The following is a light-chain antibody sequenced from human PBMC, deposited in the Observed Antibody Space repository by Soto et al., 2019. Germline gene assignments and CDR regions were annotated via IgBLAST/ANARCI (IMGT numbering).Light chain of an antibody. CDR3: HVYT. CDR2: RGS. V-gene: IGKV3-20*01. CDR1: QSVSSTY. J-gene: IGKJ2*01. Sequence: EIVLTQSPDTLSLSPGARATLSCRASQSVSSTYLAWYQQRHGQAPRLLMYRGSRRATGIPDRFTGSGSGTDFTLSISRLEHEDSAVYFCHVYTFGQGTKLEIK.